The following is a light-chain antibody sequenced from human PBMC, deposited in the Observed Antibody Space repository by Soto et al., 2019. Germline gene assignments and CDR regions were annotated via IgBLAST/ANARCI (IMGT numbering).Light chain of an antibody. CDR1: SSNIGAGYY. CDR3: QSYDSSLSGVV. Sequence: QSVLTQPPSVSGAPGQRGTISCTGSSSNIGAGYYVHWYQQLPGTAPKLLIYGNSNRPSGVPDRFSGSKSGTSASLAITGLQAEDAADYYCQSYDSSLSGVVFGGGTKLTVL. CDR2: GNS. J-gene: IGLJ2*01. V-gene: IGLV1-40*01.